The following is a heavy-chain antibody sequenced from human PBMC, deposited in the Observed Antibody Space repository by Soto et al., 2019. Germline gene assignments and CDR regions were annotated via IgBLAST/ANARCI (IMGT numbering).Heavy chain of an antibody. CDR3: ARDSQYSDYAFASGIDT. CDR1: GGSVSSGSSY. Sequence: PSETLSLTCTVSGGSVSSGSSYWTWIRQSPGKGLEWIGYIFHSGNTNYNPSLRSRVTISVDMSKNQFSLKLSSVTAADTAVYYCARDSQYSDYAFASGIDTWALRSLVPISS. D-gene: IGHD5-12*01. CDR2: IFHSGNT. V-gene: IGHV4-61*01. J-gene: IGHJ5*01.